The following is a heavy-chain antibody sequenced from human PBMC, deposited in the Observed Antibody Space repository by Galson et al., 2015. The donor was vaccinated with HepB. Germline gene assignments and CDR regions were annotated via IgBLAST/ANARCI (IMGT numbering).Heavy chain of an antibody. D-gene: IGHD4-17*01. CDR3: ARVRFYGDGGDFDY. V-gene: IGHV1-18*04. CDR2: ISVYNGTT. J-gene: IGHJ4*02. Sequence: SVKVSCKASGYFFLTYDMTWIRQAPGQGLEWMGWISVYNGTTDYAQEFQDRVTMTIDSSTSTAYMELRSLRSDDTAVYYCARVRFYGDGGDFDYWGQGTLLTVSS. CDR1: GYFFLTYD.